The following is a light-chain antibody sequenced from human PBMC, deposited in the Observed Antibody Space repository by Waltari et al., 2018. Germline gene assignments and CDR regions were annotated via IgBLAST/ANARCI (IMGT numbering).Light chain of an antibody. CDR2: GAS. V-gene: IGKV3-15*01. CDR3: QQYSDWPT. J-gene: IGKJ1*01. CDR1: ENIRTK. Sequence: TQSPAALSVSPGETATLSCRASENIRTKLAWYQQRPGQAPRLLIYGASTWATGIPDRFSGSGSETEFTLTITSLQSEDFGVYYWQQYSDWPTFGQGTKVEIK.